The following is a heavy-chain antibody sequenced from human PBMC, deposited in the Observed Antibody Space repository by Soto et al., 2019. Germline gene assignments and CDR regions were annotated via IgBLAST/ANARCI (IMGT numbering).Heavy chain of an antibody. CDR3: ARRGSGSYYDY. D-gene: IGHD1-26*01. Sequence: EVQLLESGGGLVQPGGSLRLSSAASGFTFSSYAMRWVRQAPVKGLEWVSAISGSGGSTYYADSVKGRFTISRDNSKNTLYLQMNSLRAEDTAVYYCARRGSGSYYDYWGQGTLVTVSS. V-gene: IGHV3-23*01. J-gene: IGHJ4*02. CDR2: ISGSGGST. CDR1: GFTFSSYA.